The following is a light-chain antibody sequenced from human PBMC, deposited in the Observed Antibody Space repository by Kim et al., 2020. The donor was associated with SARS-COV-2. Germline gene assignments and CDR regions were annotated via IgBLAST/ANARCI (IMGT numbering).Light chain of an antibody. Sequence: VSQGQTASITCSGEKLGDKYACWYKQKPGQSPVLVIYQDSKRPSGIPERFSGSNSGNTATLTISGTQAMDEADYYCQAWDSSTAVFGTGTKVTVL. CDR1: KLGDKY. J-gene: IGLJ1*01. CDR2: QDS. V-gene: IGLV3-1*01. CDR3: QAWDSSTAV.